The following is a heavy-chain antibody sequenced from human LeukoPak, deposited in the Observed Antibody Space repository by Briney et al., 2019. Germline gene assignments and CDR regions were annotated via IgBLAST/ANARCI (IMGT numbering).Heavy chain of an antibody. Sequence: GASVKVSCKASGGTFSSYAISWGRQAPGQGGEWMGRIIPILGIAKYAQKSQGRVTITADKPTSTAYMELSSLRSEDTAVYYCARDGVTVVAATVPDYYYYYGMDVWGQGTTVTVSS. J-gene: IGHJ6*02. V-gene: IGHV1-69*04. CDR1: GGTFSSYA. CDR2: IIPILGIA. CDR3: ARDGVTVVAATVPDYYYYYGMDV. D-gene: IGHD2-15*01.